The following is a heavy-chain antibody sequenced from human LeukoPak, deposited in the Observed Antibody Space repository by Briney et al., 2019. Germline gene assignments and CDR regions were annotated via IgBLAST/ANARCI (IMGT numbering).Heavy chain of an antibody. CDR3: ARTSTIWSGYWYYRPIDY. CDR1: GFTFSSYG. D-gene: IGHD3-3*01. J-gene: IGHJ4*02. Sequence: GGSLRLSCAASGFTFSSYGMHWVRQAPGKGLEWVSSISSSSSYIYYADSVKGRFTISRDNAKNSLYLQMNSLRAEDTAVYYCARTSTIWSGYWYYRPIDYWGQGTLVTVSS. V-gene: IGHV3-21*01. CDR2: ISSSSSYI.